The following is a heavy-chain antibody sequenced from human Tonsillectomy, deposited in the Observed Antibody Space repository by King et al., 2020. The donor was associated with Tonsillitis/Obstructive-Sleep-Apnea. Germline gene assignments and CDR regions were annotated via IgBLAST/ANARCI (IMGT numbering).Heavy chain of an antibody. CDR3: ARGGDSSPPYYYYMDV. V-gene: IGHV1-2*04. J-gene: IGHJ6*03. Sequence: VQLVESGAEVKKPGASVKVSCKASGYTFTGYYMHWVRQAPGQGLEWMGWINPNSGGTNYAQKFQGWVTMTRDTSISTAYVELSRLRSDDTAVYYWARGGDSSPPYYYYMDVWGKGTTVTVSS. D-gene: IGHD6-6*01. CDR1: GYTFTGYY. CDR2: INPNSGGT.